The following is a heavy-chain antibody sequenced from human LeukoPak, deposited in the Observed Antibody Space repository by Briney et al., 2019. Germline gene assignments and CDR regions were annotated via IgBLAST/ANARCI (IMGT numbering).Heavy chain of an antibody. CDR2: IYYSGST. Sequence: SETLSLTCTVSDGSISSYYWSWVRQPPGKGLEWIGYIYYSGSTNYNPSLKSRVTISVDTSKNQFSLKLSSVTAADTAVYYCARVSREGIDYWGQGTLVTVSS. CDR3: ARVSREGIDY. J-gene: IGHJ4*02. CDR1: DGSISSYY. D-gene: IGHD1-26*01. V-gene: IGHV4-59*01.